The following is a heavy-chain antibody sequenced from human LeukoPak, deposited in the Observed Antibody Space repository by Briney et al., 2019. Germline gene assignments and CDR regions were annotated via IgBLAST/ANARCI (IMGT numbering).Heavy chain of an antibody. D-gene: IGHD3-22*01. CDR3: ARDLADRGAFDI. Sequence: GGSLRLSCAASGFTSSSYWMSWVRQAPGKGLEWVANIKQDGSEKYYVDSVKGRFTISRDNAKNSLYLRMNSLRAEDTAVYYCARDLADRGAFDIWGQGTMVTVSS. CDR1: GFTSSSYW. V-gene: IGHV3-7*01. J-gene: IGHJ3*02. CDR2: IKQDGSEK.